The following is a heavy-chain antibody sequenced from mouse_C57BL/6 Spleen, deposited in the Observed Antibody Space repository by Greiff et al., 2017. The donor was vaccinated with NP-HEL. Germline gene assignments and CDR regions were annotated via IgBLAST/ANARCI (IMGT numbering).Heavy chain of an antibody. J-gene: IGHJ2*01. CDR3: ARPGTDYFDY. V-gene: IGHV8-8*01. D-gene: IGHD4-1*01. CDR1: GFSLSTCGMG. Sequence: QVTLKESGPGILQPSQTLSLTCSFSGFSLSTCGMGVGWSRQPAGKGLEWLAHSWWDDDTYYHPALKSRLTISKDTSKNQVFLKIATVDTADTATYYCARPGTDYFDYWGQGTTLTVSS. CDR2: SWWDDDT.